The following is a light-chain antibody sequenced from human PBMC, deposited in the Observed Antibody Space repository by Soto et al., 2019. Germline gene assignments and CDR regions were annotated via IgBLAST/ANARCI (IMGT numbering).Light chain of an antibody. CDR2: GAF. Sequence: EIVLTQSPGTLSLSPGERATFSCRASQSVSSNYLAWYQQKPGQAPRLLIYGAFKRATGIPDRFSGSGSGIDFTVTISRMEPEDLAVYCCQKYGSSPRTFGQVTKVDIK. J-gene: IGKJ1*01. CDR1: QSVSSNY. CDR3: QKYGSSPRT. V-gene: IGKV3-20*01.